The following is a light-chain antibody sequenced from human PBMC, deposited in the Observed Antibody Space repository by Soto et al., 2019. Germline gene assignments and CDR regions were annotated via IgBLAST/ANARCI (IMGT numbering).Light chain of an antibody. CDR2: DAS. CDR3: QQRNKWPPVT. V-gene: IGKV3-11*01. CDR1: PSVSNS. J-gene: IGKJ4*01. Sequence: ESVLTQSPATLSLSPGERATVSCRASPSVSNSLAWYQHKPGQAPRLLIYDASNRAAGVPTRFSGSGSGTDFTLGISSLEPEDFAVYYCQQRNKWPPVTFGGGTSVEIK.